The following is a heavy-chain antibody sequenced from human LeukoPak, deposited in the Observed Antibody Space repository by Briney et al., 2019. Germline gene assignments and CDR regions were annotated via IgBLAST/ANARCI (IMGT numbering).Heavy chain of an antibody. J-gene: IGHJ4*02. Sequence: TGGSLRLSCAASGFTFDDYAMHWVRQAPGKGLEWVSLISGDGGSTYYADSVKGRFTISRDNSKNSLYLQMNSLRTEDTALYYCAKDSGGYDFWSGYQYFDYWGQGTLVTVSS. CDR3: AKDSGGYDFWSGYQYFDY. CDR2: ISGDGGST. CDR1: GFTFDDYA. D-gene: IGHD3-3*01. V-gene: IGHV3-43*02.